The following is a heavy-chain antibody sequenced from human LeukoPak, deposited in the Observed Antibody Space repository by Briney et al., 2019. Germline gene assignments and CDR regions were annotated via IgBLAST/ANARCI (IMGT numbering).Heavy chain of an antibody. V-gene: IGHV3-7*03. CDR2: IKQDGSEK. D-gene: IGHD5-24*01. CDR1: GFTFSSYW. Sequence: PGGSLRLSCAASGFTFSSYWMSWVRQAPGKGLEWVANIKQDGSEKYYVDSVKGRFTISRDNSKNTLYLQMNSLRAEDTAVYYCARENIRWPLAFDIWGQGTMVTVSS. J-gene: IGHJ3*02. CDR3: ARENIRWPLAFDI.